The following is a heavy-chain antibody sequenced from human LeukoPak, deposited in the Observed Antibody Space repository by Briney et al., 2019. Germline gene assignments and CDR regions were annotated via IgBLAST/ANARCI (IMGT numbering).Heavy chain of an antibody. CDR2: ISSSSSYI. Sequence: NPGGSLRLSCAASGFTFSSYSMNWVRQAPGKGLEWVSSISSSSSYIYYADSVKGRFTISRDNAKNSLYLQMNSLRAEDTAVYYCAKDRCSNGIGCYYYYMEVWGKGTTVTISS. J-gene: IGHJ6*03. CDR3: AKDRCSNGIGCYYYYMEV. D-gene: IGHD2-8*01. CDR1: GFTFSSYS. V-gene: IGHV3-21*01.